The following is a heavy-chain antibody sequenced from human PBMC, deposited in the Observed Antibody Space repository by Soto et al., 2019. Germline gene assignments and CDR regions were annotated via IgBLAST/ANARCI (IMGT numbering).Heavy chain of an antibody. J-gene: IGHJ4*01. Sequence: LRLSCAASGFTFSDYYMSWIRQAPGKGLEWVSYISSSGSTIYYADSVKGRFTISRDNAKNSLYLQMNSLRAEDTAVYYCAAAFLAAEIDYWGHGTLVTVSS. D-gene: IGHD6-13*01. V-gene: IGHV3-11*01. CDR1: GFTFSDYY. CDR2: ISSSGSTI. CDR3: AAAFLAAEIDY.